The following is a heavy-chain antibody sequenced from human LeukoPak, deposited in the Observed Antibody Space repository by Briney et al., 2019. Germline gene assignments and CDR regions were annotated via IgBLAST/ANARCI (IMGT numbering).Heavy chain of an antibody. V-gene: IGHV1-2*02. CDR1: GYIFTGHY. D-gene: IGHD1-7*01. CDR2: INPNSGDT. CDR3: ARPRNWNWRYDAFDI. Sequence: ASVTVSCKASGYIFTGHYMHWVRQAPGQGLEWMGWINPNSGDTNYAQKFQGRVTMTGDTSISTGYMELSRLTSDDTAVYYCARPRNWNWRYDAFDIWGQGTMVTVSS. J-gene: IGHJ3*02.